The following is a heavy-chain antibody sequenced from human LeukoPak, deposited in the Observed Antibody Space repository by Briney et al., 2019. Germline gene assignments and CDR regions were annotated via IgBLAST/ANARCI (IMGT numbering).Heavy chain of an antibody. CDR2: INPNSGGT. J-gene: IGHJ4*02. CDR1: GYTFTGYY. CDR3: ARGSGVVKPGYYFDY. Sequence: ASVKVSCKASGYTFTGYYMHWVRQAPGQGLEWMGRINPNSGGTNYAQKFQGRVTMTRDTSTSTVYMELSSLRSEDTAVYYCARGSGVVKPGYYFDYWGQGTLVTVSS. V-gene: IGHV1-2*06. D-gene: IGHD3-3*01.